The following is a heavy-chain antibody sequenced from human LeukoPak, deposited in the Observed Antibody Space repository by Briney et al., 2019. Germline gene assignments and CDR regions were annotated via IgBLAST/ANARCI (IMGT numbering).Heavy chain of an antibody. Sequence: PSETLSLTCTVSGGSISSSTYYWGWIRQPPGKGLEWIGNIYYSGSIYYNPSFKSRVTISVDKSKNQFSLRLSSVTAADTAVYYCARQTTVMGDYWGQGTLVTVSS. V-gene: IGHV4-39*01. CDR1: GGSISSSTYY. J-gene: IGHJ4*02. D-gene: IGHD4-11*01. CDR3: ARQTTVMGDY. CDR2: IYYSGSI.